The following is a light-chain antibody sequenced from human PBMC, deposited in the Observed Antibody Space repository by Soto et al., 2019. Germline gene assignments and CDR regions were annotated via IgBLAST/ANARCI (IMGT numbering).Light chain of an antibody. CDR2: AAS. CDR1: QGISNE. V-gene: IGKV1-6*01. CDR3: LQTYTSTWT. J-gene: IGKJ1*01. Sequence: ASQGISNELRWYQQRSGKAPKVLIYAASNLQSGVPSRFSGSASGTDFTLTISRLQPVDFATYHCLQTYTSTWTFGHGTKVDIK.